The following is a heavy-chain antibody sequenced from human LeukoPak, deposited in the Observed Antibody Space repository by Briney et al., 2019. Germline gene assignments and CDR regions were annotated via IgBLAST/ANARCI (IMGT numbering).Heavy chain of an antibody. CDR3: ARGNYYDSSGYIDY. CDR2: ISAYNGNT. V-gene: IGHV1-18*01. J-gene: IGHJ4*02. D-gene: IGHD3-22*01. CDR1: GYTFTSYG. Sequence: GASVKVSCEASGYTFTSYGISWVRQAPGQGLEWMGWISAYNGNTNYAQKLQGRVTMTTDTSTSTAYMELRSLRSDDTAVYYCARGNYYDSSGYIDYWGQGTLVTVSS.